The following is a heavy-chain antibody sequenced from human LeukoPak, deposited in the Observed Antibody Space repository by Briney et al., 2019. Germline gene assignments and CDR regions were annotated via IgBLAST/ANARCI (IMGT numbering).Heavy chain of an antibody. Sequence: SETLSLTCTVSGGSISSSSYYWGWIRQPPGKGLEWIGSIYHSGSTNYNPSLKSRVTISVDKSKNQFSLKLSSVTAADTAVYYCARVGYYYDSSGYSHPIDYWGQGTLVTVSS. CDR3: ARVGYYYDSSGYSHPIDY. J-gene: IGHJ4*02. D-gene: IGHD3-22*01. CDR2: IYHSGST. V-gene: IGHV4-39*07. CDR1: GGSISSSSYY.